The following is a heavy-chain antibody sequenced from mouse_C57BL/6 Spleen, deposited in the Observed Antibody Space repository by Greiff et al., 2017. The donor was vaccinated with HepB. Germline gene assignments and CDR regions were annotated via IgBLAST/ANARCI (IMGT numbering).Heavy chain of an antibody. CDR1: GYTFTSYW. D-gene: IGHD1-1*01. J-gene: IGHJ1*03. CDR3: ARDYGSSWKGYFDV. Sequence: VQLQQPGAELVMPGASVKLSCKASGYTFTSYWMHWVKQRPGQGLEWIGEIDPSDSYTNYNQKFKGKSTLTVDKSSSTAYMQLSSLTSEDSAVYYCARDYGSSWKGYFDVWGTGTTVTVSS. V-gene: IGHV1-69*01. CDR2: IDPSDSYT.